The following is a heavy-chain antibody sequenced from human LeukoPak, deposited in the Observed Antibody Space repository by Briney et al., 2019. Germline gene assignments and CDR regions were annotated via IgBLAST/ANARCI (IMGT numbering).Heavy chain of an antibody. CDR2: IIPIFGTA. CDR1: GGTFSSYA. Sequence: SVKVSCKASGGTFSSYAISWVRQAPGQGLEWMGGIIPIFGTANYAQKFQGRVTITTDESTSTAYMELSSLRSEDTAVYYCAREIMVRGVFNWSDPWGQGTLVTVS. V-gene: IGHV1-69*05. J-gene: IGHJ5*02. D-gene: IGHD3-10*01. CDR3: AREIMVRGVFNWSDP.